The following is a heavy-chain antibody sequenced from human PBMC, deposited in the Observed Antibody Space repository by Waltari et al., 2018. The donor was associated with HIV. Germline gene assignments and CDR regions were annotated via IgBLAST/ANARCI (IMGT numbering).Heavy chain of an antibody. V-gene: IGHV3-21*06. CDR3: TRANGPSDY. CDR1: VFIDISYS. D-gene: IGHD2-8*01. CDR2: INSRVSFI. Sequence: VQIVQSGGGLVKHGESLRLSCHVSVFIDISYSMNWVRQSPGKSMGWVSSINSRVSFIYYADSVKGRFTVDRDNANNSLYRQMNNLRDDDTAVYFCTRANGPSDYWGQGVLVTVSS. J-gene: IGHJ4*02.